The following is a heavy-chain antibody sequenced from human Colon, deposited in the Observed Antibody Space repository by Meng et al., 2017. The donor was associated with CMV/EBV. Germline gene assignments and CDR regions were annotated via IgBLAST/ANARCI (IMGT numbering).Heavy chain of an antibody. CDR3: ATDHLWGMPN. Sequence: VELVEAGGGVVKPGGSLRLSCVTSGFIFSHYSMQWVRQSPGKGLEWVAHIRFDGSQQFYVQSVKGRFTVSRHDPKNTLYLQMNDLRPEDTGVYYCATDHLWGMPNWGRGTLVTVSS. V-gene: IGHV3-30*02. D-gene: IGHD3-3*02. CDR1: GFIFSHYS. J-gene: IGHJ4*02. CDR2: IRFDGSQQ.